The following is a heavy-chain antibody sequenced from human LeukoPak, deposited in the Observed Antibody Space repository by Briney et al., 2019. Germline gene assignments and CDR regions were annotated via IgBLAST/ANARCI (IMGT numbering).Heavy chain of an antibody. D-gene: IGHD2-21*01. CDR2: ISTGGST. Sequence: PGGSLRLSCAASGFTFGSHFMSWVRQALGKGLEWVSTISTGGSTYYADSVKGRFTISRDNSKSTLHLQLNGLRAEDTAVYYCAKYCSGGCYSGLDYWGQGTLVTVSS. CDR1: GFTFGSHF. CDR3: AKYCSGGCYSGLDY. J-gene: IGHJ4*02. V-gene: IGHV3-23*01.